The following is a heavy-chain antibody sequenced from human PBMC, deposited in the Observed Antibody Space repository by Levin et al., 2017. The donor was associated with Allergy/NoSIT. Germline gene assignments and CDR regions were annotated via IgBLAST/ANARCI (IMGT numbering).Heavy chain of an antibody. V-gene: IGHV4-34*01. CDR2: INHSGST. CDR3: ARGGKVRGYCSSTSCRNYYYYGMDV. CDR1: GGSFSGYY. Sequence: SETLSLTCAVYGGSFSGYYWSWIRQPPGKGLEWIGEINHSGSTNYNPSLKSRVTISVDTSKNQFSLKLSSVTAADTAVYYCARGGKVRGYCSSTSCRNYYYYGMDVWGQGTTVTVSS. J-gene: IGHJ6*02. D-gene: IGHD2-2*01.